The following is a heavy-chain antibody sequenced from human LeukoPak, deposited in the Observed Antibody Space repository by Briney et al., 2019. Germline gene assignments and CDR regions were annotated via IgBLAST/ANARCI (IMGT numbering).Heavy chain of an antibody. D-gene: IGHD3-10*01. J-gene: IGHJ4*02. CDR2: FNPYSGVT. CDR3: ARTPSITMVRGVISYFDY. CDR1: GYTFTVYY. V-gene: IGHV1-2*02. Sequence: ASVKVSCKASGYTFTVYYMHWVRQAPGQGLEWMGWFNPYSGVTNYAQKFQGRVTMTRDTSISTAYMELSRLRSDDTAVYYCARTPSITMVRGVISYFDYWGQGTLVTVSS.